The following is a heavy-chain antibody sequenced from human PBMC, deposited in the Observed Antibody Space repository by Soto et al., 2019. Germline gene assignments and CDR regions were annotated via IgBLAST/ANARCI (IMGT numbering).Heavy chain of an antibody. Sequence: SETLSLTCTVSGDSISTFYWSWIRQPPGKGLEWIGYIHYSGSTNYNPSLKSQVIISVDTSKNQFSLKLSSVTAADTAVYFCARVRSNLFDYWGQGTLVTVPQ. CDR1: GDSISTFY. D-gene: IGHD3-3*01. J-gene: IGHJ4*02. V-gene: IGHV4-59*01. CDR2: IHYSGST. CDR3: ARVRSNLFDY.